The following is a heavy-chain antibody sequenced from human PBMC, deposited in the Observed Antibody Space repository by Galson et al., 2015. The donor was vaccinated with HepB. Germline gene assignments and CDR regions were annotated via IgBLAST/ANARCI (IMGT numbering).Heavy chain of an antibody. CDR3: ARGGRYPGY. CDR2: IKQDGSEK. Sequence: SLRLSCAASGFTFSTDWMTWVRQAPGKGLEWVANIKQDGSEKYYVDSVKGRFTISRDNANNSLYLHMNSLRAEDTAVYYCARGGRYPGYWGQGTLVTVSS. J-gene: IGHJ4*02. V-gene: IGHV3-7*03. D-gene: IGHD1-26*01. CDR1: GFTFSTDW.